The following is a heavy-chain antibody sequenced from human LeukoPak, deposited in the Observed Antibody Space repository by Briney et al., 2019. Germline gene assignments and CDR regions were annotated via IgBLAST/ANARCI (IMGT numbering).Heavy chain of an antibody. CDR3: AKMFGPAVGTGVSDY. Sequence: GGSMRLSCAASGFTFTSYGMSWVRQAPGKGLEWVSAISGNGGSTYYADSVKGRFTISRDNSKNTLYLQMNSLRAEDTAVYYCAKMFGPAVGTGVSDYWGQGILVTVSS. J-gene: IGHJ4*02. CDR1: GFTFTSYG. V-gene: IGHV3-23*01. D-gene: IGHD6-13*01. CDR2: ISGNGGST.